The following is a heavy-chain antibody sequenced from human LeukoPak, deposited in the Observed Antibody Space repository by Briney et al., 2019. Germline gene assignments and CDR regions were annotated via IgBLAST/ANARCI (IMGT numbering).Heavy chain of an antibody. CDR2: IVVGSGNT. V-gene: IGHV1-58*02. CDR1: GFTFTSSA. CDR3: AANTPRVVREDAFDI. D-gene: IGHD2-21*01. Sequence: PVKVSCKASGFTFTSSAMQWVRQARGQRLEWIGWIVVGSGNTNYAQKFQERITITRDMSTSTAYMELSSLRSEDTAVYYCAANTPRVVREDAFDIWGQGTMVTFSS. J-gene: IGHJ3*02.